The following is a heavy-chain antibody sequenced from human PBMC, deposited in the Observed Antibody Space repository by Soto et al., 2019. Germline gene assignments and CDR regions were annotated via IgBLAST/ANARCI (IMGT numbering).Heavy chain of an antibody. J-gene: IGHJ3*02. V-gene: IGHV4-34*01. CDR3: ARDGGDEHYAFDM. D-gene: IGHD2-21*02. Sequence: QVQLQQWGAGLLNPSETLSLTCAVYAGSFSGYYWSWIRQPPGKGLEWIGEINHSGSTNYNPSLKSRVTISVDTSKNQFSLKLSSVTAADTAVYYCARDGGDEHYAFDMWGQGTMVTVSS. CDR2: INHSGST. CDR1: AGSFSGYY.